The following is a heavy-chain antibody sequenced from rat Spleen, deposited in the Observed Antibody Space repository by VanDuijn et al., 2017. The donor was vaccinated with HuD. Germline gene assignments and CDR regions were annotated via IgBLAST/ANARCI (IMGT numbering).Heavy chain of an antibody. J-gene: IGHJ3*01. CDR3: TTDPDILRIKTGFAY. CDR1: GFTFSDYG. D-gene: IGHD1-6*01. CDR2: ISYGDTSGHSST. Sequence: EVQMVESGGGLVQPGRSLKLSCAASGFTFSDYGMAWVRQAPTKGLEWVATISYGDTSGHSSTYYRDSVKGRFTISRDNAKSSLYLQMDSLRSGDTATYYCTTDPDILRIKTGFAYWGQGTLVTVSS. V-gene: IGHV5-29*01.